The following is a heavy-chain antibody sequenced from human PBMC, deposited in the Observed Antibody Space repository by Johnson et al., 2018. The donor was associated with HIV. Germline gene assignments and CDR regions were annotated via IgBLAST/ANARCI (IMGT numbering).Heavy chain of an antibody. CDR1: GFTFNTYW. CDR2: IKQDGSEK. Sequence: VQLLESGGGLVQPGGSLRLSCAASGFTFNTYWMTWVRQAPGKGLEWVANIKQDGSEKYYVDSVKGRFTISRDNAKNSLYLQMNSLRAEDTAVYFCARQQLSRNVAFDIWGQGTMVTVSS. CDR3: ARQQLSRNVAFDI. V-gene: IGHV3-7*01. D-gene: IGHD6-13*01. J-gene: IGHJ3*02.